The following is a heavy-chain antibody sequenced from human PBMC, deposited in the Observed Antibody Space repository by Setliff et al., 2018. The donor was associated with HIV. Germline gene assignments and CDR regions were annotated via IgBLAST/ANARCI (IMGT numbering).Heavy chain of an antibody. CDR1: GFTFSSYD. Sequence: LKISCAASGFTFSSYDMHWVRQAPGKGLEWVAFIQNDGSNKYYADSVKGRFTISRDNSKNTLYLQMNSLRAEDTAVYYCAKPYNFWSGYFLNAFDIWGQGTMVTVSS. J-gene: IGHJ3*02. CDR2: IQNDGSNK. D-gene: IGHD3-3*01. V-gene: IGHV3-30*02. CDR3: AKPYNFWSGYFLNAFDI.